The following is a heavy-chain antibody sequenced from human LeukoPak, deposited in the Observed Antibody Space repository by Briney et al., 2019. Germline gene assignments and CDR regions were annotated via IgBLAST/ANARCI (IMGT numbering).Heavy chain of an antibody. CDR2: IIPIFGTA. V-gene: IGHV1-69*05. CDR3: ARGVARVTTYFDY. J-gene: IGHJ4*02. CDR1: GGTFSSYA. D-gene: IGHD4-17*01. Sequence: ASVKVSCKASGGTFSSYAISWVRQAPGQGLEWKGRIIPIFGTANYAQKFQGRVTITTDESTSTAYMELSSLRSEDTAVYYCARGVARVTTYFDYWGQGTLVTVSS.